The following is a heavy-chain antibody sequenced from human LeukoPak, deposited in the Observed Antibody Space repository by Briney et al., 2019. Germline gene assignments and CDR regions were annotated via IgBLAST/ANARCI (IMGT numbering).Heavy chain of an antibody. Sequence: GGSLRLSCAASRFPFSNYWMSWVRQAPGKGLEWVANINQDGSEKFYVDSVKGRFIISRDNAKNSLYLQFNSLRAEDTAVYYCARERASGYCSGGGCYGYFDYWGQGTLVIVSS. CDR2: INQDGSEK. CDR1: RFPFSNYW. D-gene: IGHD2-15*01. CDR3: ARERASGYCSGGGCYGYFDY. V-gene: IGHV3-7*01. J-gene: IGHJ4*02.